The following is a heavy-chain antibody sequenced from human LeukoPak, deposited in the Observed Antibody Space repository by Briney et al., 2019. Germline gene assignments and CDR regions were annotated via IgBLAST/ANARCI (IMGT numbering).Heavy chain of an antibody. J-gene: IGHJ5*02. CDR2: VYSSGTT. CDR1: GYSISSGYY. CDR3: ARDKSSSGWYHH. D-gene: IGHD6-19*01. Sequence: SETLSLTCTVSGYSISSGYYWSWIRQPAGKGLEWIGRVYSSGTTDYNPSLQSRVSMSVDTSRNQFFLNLNSVTAADTAVYYCARDKSSSGWYHHWGQGTLVTVSS. V-gene: IGHV4-38-2*02.